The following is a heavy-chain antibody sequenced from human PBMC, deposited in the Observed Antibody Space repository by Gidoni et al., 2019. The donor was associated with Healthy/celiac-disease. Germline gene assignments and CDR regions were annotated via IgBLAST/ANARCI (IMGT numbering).Heavy chain of an antibody. J-gene: IGHJ4*02. Sequence: EVQLVESGGGLVQPGRSLRLSCTASGSTFGDYAMCWVRQAPGKGLEWVGFIRSKAYGGTTEYAASVKGRFTISRDDSKSIAYLQMNSLKTEDTAVYYCTRDHYYDSSGYFDYWGQGTLVTVSS. CDR1: GSTFGDYA. CDR2: IRSKAYGGTT. V-gene: IGHV3-49*04. D-gene: IGHD3-22*01. CDR3: TRDHYYDSSGYFDY.